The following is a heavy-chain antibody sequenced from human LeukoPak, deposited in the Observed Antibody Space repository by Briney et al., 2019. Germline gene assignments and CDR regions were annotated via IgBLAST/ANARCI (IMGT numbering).Heavy chain of an antibody. CDR1: GYTLTELS. V-gene: IGHV1-24*01. CDR3: APCSGSYYYFDY. Sequence: ASVTVSCKVSGYTLTELSMHWVRQAPGEGLEWMGGFDPEDGETIYAQKFQGRVTMTEDTSTDTAYMELSSLRSEDTAVYYCAPCSGSYYYFDYWGQGTLVTVSS. D-gene: IGHD3-10*02. CDR2: FDPEDGET. J-gene: IGHJ4*02.